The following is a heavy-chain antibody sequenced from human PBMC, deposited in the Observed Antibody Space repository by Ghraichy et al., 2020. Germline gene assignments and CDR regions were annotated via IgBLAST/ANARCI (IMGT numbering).Heavy chain of an antibody. CDR3: AREGCGGSTCAPGL. D-gene: IGHD2-15*01. J-gene: IGHJ4*02. V-gene: IGHV3-23*01. CDR2: ISGSGGDT. CDR1: GFTFSHYA. Sequence: GESLNISCAASGFTFSHYALSWVRQAPGKGLEWVSAISGSGGDTYYADSVRGRFTISRDNSENTLYLQMRSLRADDTAIYYCAREGCGGSTCAPGLWGQGTLVTVSS.